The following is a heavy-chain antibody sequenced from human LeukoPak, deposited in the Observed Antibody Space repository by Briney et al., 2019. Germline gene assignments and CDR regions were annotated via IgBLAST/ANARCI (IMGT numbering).Heavy chain of an antibody. J-gene: IGHJ6*03. CDR3: ARANYGYYYLDV. CDR1: GGSMNNFY. V-gene: IGHV4-59*01. CDR2: IYYTGDT. Sequence: SETLSLTCTVSGGSMNNFYWTWIRQPPGKGLEWVGYIYYTGDTKYNPSLKSRVTMSIDTSKTQFSLNLTSATAADTALYYCARANYGYYYLDVWGKGTTVTVSS.